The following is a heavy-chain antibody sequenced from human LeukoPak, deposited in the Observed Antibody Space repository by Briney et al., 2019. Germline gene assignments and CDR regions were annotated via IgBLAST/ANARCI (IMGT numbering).Heavy chain of an antibody. CDR3: ARPHCSSTDCHPPEWFDP. V-gene: IGHV1-8*01. CDR1: GYTFTNYD. D-gene: IGHD2-2*01. CDR2: MNPNSGNT. Sequence: ASVKVSWKTSGYTFTNYDINWVRQATGQGLEWMGWMNPNSGNTGYAQKFQGRVTMTRDTSMSTAYMELSSLRSEDTAVYYCARPHCSSTDCHPPEWFDPWGQGTLVTVSS. J-gene: IGHJ5*02.